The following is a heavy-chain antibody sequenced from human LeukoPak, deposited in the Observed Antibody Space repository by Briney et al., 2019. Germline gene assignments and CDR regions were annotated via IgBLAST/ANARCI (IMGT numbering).Heavy chain of an antibody. Sequence: SETLSLTCTVSGGSISSGGFYWSWIRQHPGKGLEWIGYIYYSGSTYYNPSLKSRVTISVDTSKNQFSLKLSSVTAADTAVYYCARAVARGPFDYWGQGTLVTVSS. CDR1: GGSISSGGFY. CDR3: ARAVARGPFDY. J-gene: IGHJ4*02. CDR2: IYYSGST. D-gene: IGHD6-6*01. V-gene: IGHV4-31*03.